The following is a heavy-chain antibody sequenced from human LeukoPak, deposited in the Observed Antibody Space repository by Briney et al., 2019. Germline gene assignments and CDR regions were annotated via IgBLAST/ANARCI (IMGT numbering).Heavy chain of an antibody. V-gene: IGHV3-64D*09. D-gene: IGHD3-9*01. CDR2: ISSNGGYT. CDR1: GFTFSSYA. CDR3: VKDTRYFDWLSLGY. J-gene: IGHJ4*02. Sequence: PGGSLRLSCSASGFTFSSYAMHWVRQAPGKGLEYVSAISSNGGYTYYADSVKGRFTISRDNSKNTLYPQMSSLRAEDAAVYYCVKDTRYFDWLSLGYWGQGTLVTVSS.